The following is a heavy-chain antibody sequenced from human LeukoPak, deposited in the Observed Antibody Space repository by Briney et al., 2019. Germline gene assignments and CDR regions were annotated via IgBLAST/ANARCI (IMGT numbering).Heavy chain of an antibody. CDR3: ARGGYYGSGNDFRFDP. CDR1: GGSISSYY. Sequence: KTSETLSLTCTVSGGSISSYYWSWIRQPAGKGLECIGLIYTIGSTNYSPSLKSRVTMSVDTSKSQFSLKLSSVTAADTAVYYCARGGYYGSGNDFRFDPWGQGTLVTVSS. V-gene: IGHV4-4*07. J-gene: IGHJ5*02. D-gene: IGHD3-10*01. CDR2: IYTIGST.